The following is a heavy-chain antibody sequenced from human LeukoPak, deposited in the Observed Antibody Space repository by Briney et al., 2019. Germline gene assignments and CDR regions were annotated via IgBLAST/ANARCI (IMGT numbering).Heavy chain of an antibody. V-gene: IGHV4-30-4*01. CDR2: IYYSGST. CDR1: GGSISYY. J-gene: IGHJ4*02. Sequence: SQTLSLTCTVSGGSISYYWSWIRQPPGKGLEWIGYIYYSGSTYYNPSLKSRVTISVDTSKNQFSLKLSSVTAADTAVYYCAKGHYDSSGYYYVVDPPPPYFDYWGQGTLVTVSS. CDR3: AKGHYDSSGYYYVVDPPPPYFDY. D-gene: IGHD3-22*01.